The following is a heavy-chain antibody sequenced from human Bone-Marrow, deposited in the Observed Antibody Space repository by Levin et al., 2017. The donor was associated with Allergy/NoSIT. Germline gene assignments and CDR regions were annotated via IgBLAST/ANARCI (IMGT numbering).Heavy chain of an antibody. V-gene: IGHV3-9*01. J-gene: IGHJ4*02. D-gene: IGHD3-22*01. Sequence: SLKISCGASGFTFGDHGIHWVRQRPGKGLEWVSGISSDSATIFYADSVRGRFTISRDNAKKSLYLEMNSLTPEDTALYYCAKGFSVYSSDTRGFDSWGQGTLVTVSS. CDR1: GFTFGDHG. CDR2: ISSDSATI. CDR3: AKGFSVYSSDTRGFDS.